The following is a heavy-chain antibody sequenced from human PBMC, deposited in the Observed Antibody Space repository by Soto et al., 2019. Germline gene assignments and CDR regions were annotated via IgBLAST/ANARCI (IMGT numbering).Heavy chain of an antibody. CDR1: GGTFSSYA. CDR2: IIPIFGTA. D-gene: IGHD3-10*01. V-gene: IGHV1-69*01. J-gene: IGHJ6*02. CDR3: ARDGYYGSGSYQIRYYYYGMDV. Sequence: QVQLVQSGAEVKKPGSSVKVSCKASGGTFSSYAISWVRQAPGQGLEWMGGIIPIFGTANYAQKFQGRVTITADETTSTDYMELSSLRSEDTAVYYCARDGYYGSGSYQIRYYYYGMDVWGQGTTVTVSS.